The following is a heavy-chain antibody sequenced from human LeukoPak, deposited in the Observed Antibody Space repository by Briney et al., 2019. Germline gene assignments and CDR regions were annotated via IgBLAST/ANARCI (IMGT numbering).Heavy chain of an antibody. CDR3: ARDQGVVFGYFDY. J-gene: IGHJ4*02. D-gene: IGHD2-21*01. V-gene: IGHV3-30-3*01. Sequence: GGSLRLSCAASGFTFSTYAMHWVRQAPGKGLEWVAIISYDGINEYYADSVKGRVTISRDNSKNMHYLQMNSLRAGDTALYYCARDQGVVFGYFDYWGQGALVTVSS. CDR1: GFTFSTYA. CDR2: ISYDGINE.